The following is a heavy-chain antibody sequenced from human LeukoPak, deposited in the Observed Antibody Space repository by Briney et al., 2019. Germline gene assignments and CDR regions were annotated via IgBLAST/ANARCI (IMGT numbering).Heavy chain of an antibody. CDR3: VRHTTSGWYQVVY. CDR2: INHSGST. D-gene: IGHD6-19*01. V-gene: IGHV4-34*01. Sequence: SETLSLTCAVYGGSFSGYYWSWIRQPPGKGLEWIGEINHSGSTNYNPSLKSRVTISVDASKNQFPLKLTSVTAADTAVYYCVRHTTSGWYQVVYWGQGTLVTVSS. J-gene: IGHJ4*02. CDR1: GGSFSGYY.